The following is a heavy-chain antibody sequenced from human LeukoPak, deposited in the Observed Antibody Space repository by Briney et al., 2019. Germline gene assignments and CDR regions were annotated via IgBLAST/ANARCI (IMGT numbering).Heavy chain of an antibody. CDR1: GFTFNNYW. Sequence: GGSLRLSCAASGFTFNNYWMHWVRQAPGKGLVWVPGINSDGSSATYADSVKGRFTISRDNAKNTLYLEMNSLRAEDMAVYYCAIGVVITTAFDNWGQGTLVTVSS. J-gene: IGHJ4*02. CDR2: INSDGSSA. CDR3: AIGVVITTAFDN. V-gene: IGHV3-74*01. D-gene: IGHD3-22*01.